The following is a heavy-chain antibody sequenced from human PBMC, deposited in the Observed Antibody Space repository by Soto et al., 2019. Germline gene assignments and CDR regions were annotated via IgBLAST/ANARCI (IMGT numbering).Heavy chain of an antibody. V-gene: IGHV3-33*01. J-gene: IGHJ4*02. CDR2: IWYDGSNK. D-gene: IGHD6-13*01. CDR3: ARRRVPTSIAASGTVDY. Sequence: GGSLRLSCAASGFTFSSYGMHWVRQAPGKGLEWVAVIWYDGSNKYYADSVKGRFTISRDNSKNSLYLQMNSLRDEDTAVYYCARRRVPTSIAASGTVDYWGQGTLVTVSS. CDR1: GFTFSSYG.